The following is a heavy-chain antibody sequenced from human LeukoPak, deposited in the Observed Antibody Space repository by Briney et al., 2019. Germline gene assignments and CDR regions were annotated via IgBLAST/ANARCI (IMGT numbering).Heavy chain of an antibody. CDR1: GGSISSGDYY. D-gene: IGHD3-9*01. CDR3: ARSLILTGYFGY. V-gene: IGHV4-39*01. Sequence: SQTLSLTCTVSGGSISSGDYYWGWIRQPPGKGLEWIGSIYYSGSTYYNPSLKSRVTISVDTSKNQFSLKLSSVTAADTAVYYCARSLILTGYFGYWGQGTLVTVSS. J-gene: IGHJ4*02. CDR2: IYYSGST.